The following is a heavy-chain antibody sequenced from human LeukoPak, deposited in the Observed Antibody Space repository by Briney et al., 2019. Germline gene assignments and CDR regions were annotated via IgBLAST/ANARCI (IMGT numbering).Heavy chain of an antibody. D-gene: IGHD6-13*01. CDR3: ARGAQLTDY. Sequence: GGSLRLSCAASGFTFSTYGMRWVRQAQGKGLEYVSGIGPDGGTTYYAKSVKGRFTISRDNSKSMVYLQMGSLTADDMAVYYCARGAQLTDYWGQGTLVTVSS. V-gene: IGHV3-64*01. CDR2: IGPDGGTT. J-gene: IGHJ4*02. CDR1: GFTFSTYG.